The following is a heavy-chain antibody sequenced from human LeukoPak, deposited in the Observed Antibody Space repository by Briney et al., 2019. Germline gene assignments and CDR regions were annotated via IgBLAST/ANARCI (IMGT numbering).Heavy chain of an antibody. J-gene: IGHJ4*02. CDR3: ARAPVVVAAPFDY. D-gene: IGHD2-15*01. CDR2: IYYSGST. Sequence: SGTLSLTCAVSGGSISSSNWWSWVRQPPGKGLEWIGSIYYSGSTYYNPSLKSRVTISVDTSKNQFSLKLSSVTAADTAVYYCARAPVVVAAPFDYWGQGTLVTVSS. V-gene: IGHV4-4*02. CDR1: GGSISSSNW.